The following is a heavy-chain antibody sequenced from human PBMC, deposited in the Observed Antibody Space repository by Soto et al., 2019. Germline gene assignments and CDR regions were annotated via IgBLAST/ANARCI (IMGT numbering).Heavy chain of an antibody. CDR1: GGSISSYY. V-gene: IGHV4-59*01. D-gene: IGHD5-12*01. J-gene: IGHJ6*03. CDR3: ARGGDSGYDSYYYYYMDV. CDR2: IYYSGST. Sequence: KPSETLSLTCTVSGGSISSYYWSWIRQPPGKGLEWIGYIYYSGSTNYNPSLKSRVTISVDTSKNQFSLKLSSVTAADTAVYYCARGGDSGYDSYYYYYMDVWGKGTTVTVSS.